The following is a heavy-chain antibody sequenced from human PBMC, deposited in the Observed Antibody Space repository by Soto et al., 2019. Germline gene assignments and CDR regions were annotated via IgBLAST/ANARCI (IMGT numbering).Heavy chain of an antibody. J-gene: IGHJ3*02. CDR1: GYTFTSYG. CDR3: ARDEMSKTYYDFWSGYYRAPNDAFDI. V-gene: IGHV1-18*04. CDR2: ISAYNGNT. Sequence: GASVKVSCKASGYTFTSYGISWVRQAPGQGLEWMGWISAYNGNTNYAQKLQGRVTMTTDTSTSTAYMEPRSLRSDDTAVYYCARDEMSKTYYDFWSGYYRAPNDAFDIWGQGTMVTVSS. D-gene: IGHD3-3*01.